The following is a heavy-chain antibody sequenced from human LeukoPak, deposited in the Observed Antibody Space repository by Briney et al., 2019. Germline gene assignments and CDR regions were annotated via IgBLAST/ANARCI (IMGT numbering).Heavy chain of an antibody. Sequence: GESLKISCKGSGYSFTTYWIGWVRQMPGRGLEWMGIIYPGGSDTGYSPSFQGQVTISADKSISTSYLQWSSLKASDTAMYYCARQFRDSSGYYSYYFDYWGQGTLVTVSS. J-gene: IGHJ4*02. V-gene: IGHV5-51*01. CDR2: IYPGGSDT. CDR1: GYSFTTYW. CDR3: ARQFRDSSGYYSYYFDY. D-gene: IGHD3-22*01.